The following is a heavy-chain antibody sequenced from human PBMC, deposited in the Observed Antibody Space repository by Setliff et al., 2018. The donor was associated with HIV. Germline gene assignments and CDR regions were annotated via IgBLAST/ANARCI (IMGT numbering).Heavy chain of an antibody. V-gene: IGHV3-66*02. J-gene: IGHJ3*02. Sequence: GESLKLSCAASDFTVSSNGMTWVRQAPGRGLESDVLIYSGGSPYYADSVQGRFTISRDNSKNTLYLHMYHLRIEDTAVYYCARVGYKDASDIWGQGTMVTVSS. CDR1: DFTVSSNG. CDR3: ARVGYKDASDI. CDR2: IYSGGSP. D-gene: IGHD5-18*01.